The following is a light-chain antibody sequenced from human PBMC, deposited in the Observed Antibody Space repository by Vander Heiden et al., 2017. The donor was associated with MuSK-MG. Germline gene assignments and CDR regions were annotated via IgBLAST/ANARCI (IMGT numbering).Light chain of an antibody. Sequence: EIVLTQSPATLSLSPGEKATLSCGASQTVSNFLAWYQQKPGQAPRLLIYDATKRAPGVPARFSGSGFGSYFSLTISSLEAEDFAVYYCQQGSDWPRTFGGGTRVEIK. J-gene: IGKJ4*01. CDR2: DAT. CDR1: QTVSNF. V-gene: IGKV3-11*01. CDR3: QQGSDWPRT.